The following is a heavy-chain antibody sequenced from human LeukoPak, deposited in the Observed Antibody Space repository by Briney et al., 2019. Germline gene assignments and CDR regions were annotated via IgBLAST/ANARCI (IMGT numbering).Heavy chain of an antibody. CDR1: GFTFSSYA. Sequence: PGGSLRLSCAASGFTFSSYAMSWVRQAPGKGLEWVSAISGSGGSTYYADSVKGRFTISRDNSKNTLYLQMNSLRAEDTAVYYCAKGSVGTYGLYYFDYWGQGTLVTVSS. CDR3: AKGSVGTYGLYYFDY. D-gene: IGHD4-17*01. CDR2: ISGSGGST. V-gene: IGHV3-23*01. J-gene: IGHJ4*02.